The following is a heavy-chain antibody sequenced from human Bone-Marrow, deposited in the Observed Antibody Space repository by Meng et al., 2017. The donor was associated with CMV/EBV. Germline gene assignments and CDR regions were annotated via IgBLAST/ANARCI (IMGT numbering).Heavy chain of an antibody. J-gene: IGHJ4*02. V-gene: IGHV3-30*02. Sequence: GESLKISCAASGFPFSTYGMHWVRQAPGKGLEWVALIKLDGTDKYYADSAKGRFTISRDKSKNTLYLQMNSLRGEDTAVYYCAKDQRDGISYLDYWGQGTLVTVAS. D-gene: IGHD1-14*01. CDR1: GFPFSTYG. CDR3: AKDQRDGISYLDY. CDR2: IKLDGTDK.